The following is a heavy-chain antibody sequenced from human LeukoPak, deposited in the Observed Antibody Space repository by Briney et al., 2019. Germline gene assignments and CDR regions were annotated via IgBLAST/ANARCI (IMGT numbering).Heavy chain of an antibody. Sequence: GSLRLSCAASGFSFGAYTMDLVRQAPGKGLGGVSSISIKSDYIYSIDSARGRFTISRDNAKNSLYLQMNSLRAEDTGVYYCARPRHREKGLYTWGQGTLVTVSS. CDR2: ISIKSDYI. D-gene: IGHD1-1*01. CDR3: ARPRHREKGLYT. CDR1: GFSFGAYT. J-gene: IGHJ4*02. V-gene: IGHV3-21*01.